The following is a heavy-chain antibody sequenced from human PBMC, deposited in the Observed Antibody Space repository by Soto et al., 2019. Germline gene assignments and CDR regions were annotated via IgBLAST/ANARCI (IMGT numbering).Heavy chain of an antibody. V-gene: IGHV5-51*01. CDR1: GYSFTTYW. CDR3: ARDADHYDRNSFGY. Sequence: GASLKISCKGSGYSFTTYWIGWVRQMPGKGLEWMGVIYPGDSDTRFSPSFQGQVTISVDMSISTAYLQWSSLKASDTAIYYCARDADHYDRNSFGYLDPGTLLAVST. D-gene: IGHD3-22*01. CDR2: IYPGDSDT. J-gene: IGHJ4*02.